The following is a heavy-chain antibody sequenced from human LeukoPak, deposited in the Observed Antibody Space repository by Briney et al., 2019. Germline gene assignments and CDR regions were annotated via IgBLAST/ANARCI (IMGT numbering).Heavy chain of an antibody. J-gene: IGHJ4*02. CDR2: INSDGSST. V-gene: IGHV3-74*01. CDR3: SRDQYYYDSSGYYY. CDR1: GFAFSSYW. Sequence: PGGSLRLSCAASGFAFSSYWMHWVRQAPGKGLVWVSRINSDGSSTSYADSVKGRFTISRDNAKNTLYLQVNSPRAEDTAVYYCSRDQYYYDSSGYYYWGQGTLVTVSS. D-gene: IGHD3-22*01.